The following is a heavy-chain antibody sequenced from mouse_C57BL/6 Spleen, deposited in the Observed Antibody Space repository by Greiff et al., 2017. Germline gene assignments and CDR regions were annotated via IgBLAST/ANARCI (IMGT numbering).Heavy chain of an antibody. V-gene: IGHV5-17*01. CDR2: ISSGSSTI. CDR3: ARPYSNFAMDY. CDR1: GFTFSDYG. J-gene: IGHJ4*01. D-gene: IGHD2-5*01. Sequence: EVMLVESGGGLVKPGGSLKLSCAASGFTFSDYGMHWVRQAPEKGLEWVAYISSGSSTIYYADTVKGRFTISRDNAKNTLFLQMTSLRSEDTAMYYCARPYSNFAMDYWGQGTSVTVSS.